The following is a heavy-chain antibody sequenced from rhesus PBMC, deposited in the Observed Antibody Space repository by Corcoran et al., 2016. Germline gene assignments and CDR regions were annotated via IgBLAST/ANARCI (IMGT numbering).Heavy chain of an antibody. J-gene: IGHJ4*01. CDR1: GCTFSSYG. Sequence: EVQLVETGGGLVQPGGSLKLSCAASGCTFSSYGMSWVRQAPGKGLEWVSAINSGGGSTYYADSVKGRFTISRDNSKTTLSLHMNSLRAEDTAVYYCANNRGYFDYWGQGVLVTVSS. CDR2: INSGGGST. V-gene: IGHV3S5*01. CDR3: ANNRGYFDY.